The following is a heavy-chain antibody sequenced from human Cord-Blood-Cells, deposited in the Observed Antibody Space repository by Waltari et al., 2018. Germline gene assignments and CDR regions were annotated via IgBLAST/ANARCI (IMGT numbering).Heavy chain of an antibody. Sequence: QVQLVESGGGVVQPGRSLRLSCAASGFTFSSYAMHWVRPAPGKGLEWVAVISYDGSNKYYADSVKGRFTISRDNSKNTLYLQMNSLRAEDTAVYYCAREGVPWLVRAYFDLWGRGTLVTVSS. J-gene: IGHJ2*01. CDR1: GFTFSSYA. D-gene: IGHD6-19*01. V-gene: IGHV3-30-3*01. CDR3: AREGVPWLVRAYFDL. CDR2: ISYDGSNK.